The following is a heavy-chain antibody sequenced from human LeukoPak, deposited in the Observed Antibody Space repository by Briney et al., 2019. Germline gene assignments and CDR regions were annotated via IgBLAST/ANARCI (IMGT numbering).Heavy chain of an antibody. J-gene: IGHJ4*02. V-gene: IGHV3-23*01. Sequence: GGSLRLSCAASGFSFSSYAMNWVRQAPGKGLEWVSIIFGNGDTTYYADSVKARFTVSRDNSKDTLYPQMNDLRPDDTAIYYCAKRNTMVRGGPCFDYWGQGLLVTVSS. D-gene: IGHD3-10*01. CDR2: IFGNGDTT. CDR1: GFSFSSYA. CDR3: AKRNTMVRGGPCFDY.